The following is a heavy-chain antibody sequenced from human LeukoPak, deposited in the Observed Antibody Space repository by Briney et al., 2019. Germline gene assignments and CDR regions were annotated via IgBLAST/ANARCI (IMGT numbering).Heavy chain of an antibody. J-gene: IGHJ6*03. CDR2: MNPNSGNT. CDR3: ARDTSLSPKGYMDV. Sequence: ASVKVSFKASGYTFTSYDINWVRQATGQGLEWMGWMNPNSGNTGYAQKFQGRVTMTRDMSTSTVYMELSSLRSEDTAVYYCARDTSLSPKGYMDVWGKGTTVTVSS. D-gene: IGHD2/OR15-2a*01. V-gene: IGHV1-8*02. CDR1: GYTFTSYD.